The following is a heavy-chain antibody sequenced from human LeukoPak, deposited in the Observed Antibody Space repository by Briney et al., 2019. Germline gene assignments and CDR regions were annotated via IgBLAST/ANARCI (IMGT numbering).Heavy chain of an antibody. CDR3: ATNKEGKSLDY. CDR1: GYTFTDYY. CDR2: MNPNRGDT. J-gene: IGHJ4*02. Sequence: TSVKVSCKASGYTFTDYYIHWVRQAPGQGLEWMAWMNPNRGDTTYAQKFQGRVTMTRDTSISTAYMELSRLRFDDTAVYYCATNKEGKSLDYWGQGTLVTVSS. V-gene: IGHV1-2*02.